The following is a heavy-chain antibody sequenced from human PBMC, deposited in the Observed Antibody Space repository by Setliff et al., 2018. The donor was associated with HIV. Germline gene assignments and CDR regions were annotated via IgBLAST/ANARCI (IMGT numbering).Heavy chain of an antibody. CDR3: AREAPSEPTRYYNFWSGYPDWFDP. CDR2: IYNGGAS. D-gene: IGHD3-3*01. J-gene: IGHJ5*02. CDR1: GGSISSSSYY. V-gene: IGHV4-39*07. Sequence: SETLSLTCTVSGGSISSSSYYWAWIRQPPGKGLEWIGTIYNGGASHYNPSLKSRVIIFLDPSKNQFSLELTSVTAADTAVYYCAREAPSEPTRYYNFWSGYPDWFDPWGPGTLVTVSS.